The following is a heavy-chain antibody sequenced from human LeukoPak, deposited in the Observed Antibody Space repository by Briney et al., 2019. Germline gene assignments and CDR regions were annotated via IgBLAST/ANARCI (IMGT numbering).Heavy chain of an antibody. CDR1: GFTSSSDW. J-gene: IGHJ4*02. CDR2: IKQDGSEK. D-gene: IGHD4-17*01. CDR3: ARVRYGDYGPDY. Sequence: TGGSLRLSCAASGFTSSSDWMSWVRQTPGEGLGWVANIKQDGSEKYYVDSVKGRFTISRDNAKNSLYLQMNSLRAEDTAVYYCARVRYGDYGPDYWGQGTLVTASS. V-gene: IGHV3-7*01.